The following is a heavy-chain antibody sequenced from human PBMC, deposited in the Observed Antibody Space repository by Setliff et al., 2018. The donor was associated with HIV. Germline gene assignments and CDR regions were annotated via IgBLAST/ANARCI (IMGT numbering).Heavy chain of an antibody. CDR3: AKDARWNYVGFDY. CDR2: ITDSGSTT. J-gene: IGHJ4*02. V-gene: IGHV3-23*01. D-gene: IGHD1-7*01. CDR1: GFTFSNFA. Sequence: GGSLRLSCAASGFTFSNFAMSWVRLTPGKGLEWVSGITDSGSTTYYDDPVKGRFTISRDNSKNTLYLQINSLRAEDTAVYYCAKDARWNYVGFDYWGQGTLVTVSS.